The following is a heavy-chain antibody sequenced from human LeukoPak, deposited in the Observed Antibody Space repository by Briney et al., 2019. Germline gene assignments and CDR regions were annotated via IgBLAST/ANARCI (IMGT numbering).Heavy chain of an antibody. Sequence: SETLSLTCTVSGGSISDYYWSWIRQPPGKGLECIGYIYYSGSTNYNPSLRSRVTISVDRSKNQFSLRLSSVTAADTAVYYCATYVSSGKFDYWGQGTLSPSPQ. CDR1: GGSISDYY. CDR3: ATYVSSGKFDY. V-gene: IGHV4-59*01. J-gene: IGHJ4*02. CDR2: IYYSGST. D-gene: IGHD3-22*01.